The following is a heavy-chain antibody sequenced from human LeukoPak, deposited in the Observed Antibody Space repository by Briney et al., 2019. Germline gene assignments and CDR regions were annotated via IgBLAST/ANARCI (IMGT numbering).Heavy chain of an antibody. CDR1: GYSFTSYW. CDR2: IDPSESYT. V-gene: IGHV5-10-1*01. Sequence: GESLKISCKGSGYSFTSYWISWVGQMPGIGLEWMGRIDPSESYTNYSPSFQGHVTISADKSISTAYLQWSSLKASDTAMYYCATGQNIGQADYWGQGTLVTVSS. D-gene: IGHD2/OR15-2a*01. CDR3: ATGQNIGQADY. J-gene: IGHJ4*02.